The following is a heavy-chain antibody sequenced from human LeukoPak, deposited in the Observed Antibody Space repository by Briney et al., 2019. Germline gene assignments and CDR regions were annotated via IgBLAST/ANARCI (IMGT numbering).Heavy chain of an antibody. CDR2: ISGSGGST. D-gene: IGHD5-18*01. V-gene: IGHV3-23*01. CDR1: GFTFSSYA. CDR3: AKGSARGYSYGYDPYYFDY. J-gene: IGHJ4*02. Sequence: GGSLRLSCAASGFTFSSYAMSWVRQAPGKGLEWVSAISGSGGSTYYADSVKGRFTISRDNSKNTLYLQMNSPRAEDTAVYYCAKGSARGYSYGYDPYYFDYWGQGTLVTVSS.